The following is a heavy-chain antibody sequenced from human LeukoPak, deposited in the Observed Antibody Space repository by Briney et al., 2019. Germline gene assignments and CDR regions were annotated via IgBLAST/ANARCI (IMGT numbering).Heavy chain of an antibody. CDR3: ARDSSGRCSGGSCYSVDAFDI. D-gene: IGHD2-15*01. J-gene: IGHJ3*02. Sequence: GGSLRLSCAASGFTVSSNYMSWVRQAPGKGLEWVSAIYVVGTTYYAESVKGRFTISRDKFKNTLYLRMNSLRVEDTAVYYCARDSSGRCSGGSCYSVDAFDIWGQGTMVTVSS. V-gene: IGHV3-53*01. CDR2: IYVVGTT. CDR1: GFTVSSNY.